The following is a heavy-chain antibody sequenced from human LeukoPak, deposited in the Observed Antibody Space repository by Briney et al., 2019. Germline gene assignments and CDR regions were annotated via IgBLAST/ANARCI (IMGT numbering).Heavy chain of an antibody. Sequence: SETLSLTCTVSGGSISCYYWSWIRQPPGKGLAWIGYIYYSWSTNYNPSLKSRVTISVDTSKNQFSLKLSSVTAADTAVYYCATGGNWNYYYFDYWGQGTLVTVSS. CDR2: IYYSWST. D-gene: IGHD1-7*01. CDR3: ATGGNWNYYYFDY. CDR1: GGSISCYY. J-gene: IGHJ4*02. V-gene: IGHV4-59*01.